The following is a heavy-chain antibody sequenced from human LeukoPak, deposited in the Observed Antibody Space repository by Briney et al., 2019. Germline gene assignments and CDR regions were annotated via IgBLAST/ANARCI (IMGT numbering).Heavy chain of an antibody. Sequence: SETLSLTCTVSGGSVSSGSYYWIWIRQPPGKGLEWIGYIYYSGSTNYNPSLKSRVTISVDMSKNQFSLRLSSVTTADTAVYYCARVPGGGTAANWGQGTMVTVSS. V-gene: IGHV4-61*01. CDR1: GGSVSSGSYY. D-gene: IGHD1-7*01. CDR2: IYYSGST. CDR3: ARVPGGGTAAN. J-gene: IGHJ3*01.